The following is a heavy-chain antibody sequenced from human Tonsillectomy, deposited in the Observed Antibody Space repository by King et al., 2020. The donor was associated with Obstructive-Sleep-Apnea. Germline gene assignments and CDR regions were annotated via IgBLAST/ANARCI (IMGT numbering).Heavy chain of an antibody. D-gene: IGHD4-17*01. V-gene: IGHV3-33*01. Sequence: QGQLVQSWGGVVQPWRSLRLSCSAAGFTFSSPGMHWVRQAPGKGLECVPVLWDDGINKYYADSVKGRFTISRDNSKNTLYLQMNSLRAEDTAVYYCAHDYGLGYWGQGTLVTVSS. CDR3: AHDYGLGY. J-gene: IGHJ4*02. CDR1: GFTFSSPG. CDR2: LWDDGINK.